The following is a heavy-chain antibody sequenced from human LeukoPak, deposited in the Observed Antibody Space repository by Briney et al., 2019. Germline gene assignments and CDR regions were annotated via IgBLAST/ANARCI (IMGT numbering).Heavy chain of an antibody. CDR1: GFTFSSYE. CDR3: ARSGGTVTTYYYYGMDV. CDR2: ISSSGSTI. V-gene: IGHV3-48*03. J-gene: IGHJ6*02. Sequence: GGSLRLSCAASGFTFSSYEMNWVRQAPGKGLEWVSYISSSGSTIYYADSVKGRFTISRDNAKNSLYLQMHSLRAQDTAVYYCARSGGTVTTYYYYGMDVWGQGTTVTVSS. D-gene: IGHD4-17*01.